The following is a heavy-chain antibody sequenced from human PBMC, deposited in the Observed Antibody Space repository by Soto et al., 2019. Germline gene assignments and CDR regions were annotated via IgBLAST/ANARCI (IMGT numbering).Heavy chain of an antibody. CDR1: GYTFTSYA. CDR2: INAGNGNT. J-gene: IGHJ6*02. D-gene: IGHD3-3*01. Sequence: QVQLVQSGAEEKKPGASVKVSCKASGYTFTSYAMHWVRQAPGQRLEWMGWINAGNGNTKYSQKFQGRVTITRDTPESTAYMALSSLRSEDTAVYYCATGVGEYDFWGGSSFGMDVWCQGTTVTVSS. CDR3: ATGVGEYDFWGGSSFGMDV. V-gene: IGHV1-3*05.